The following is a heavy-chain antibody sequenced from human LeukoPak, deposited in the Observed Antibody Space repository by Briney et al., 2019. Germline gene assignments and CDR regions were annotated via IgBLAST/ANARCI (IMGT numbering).Heavy chain of an antibody. D-gene: IGHD2-2*01. Sequence: GRSLRLSCAASGFKLSTYAIHWVRQAPDKGLESVADISFDGNKYYADSVTGRFTISRDNSKSMLYLQMNSLRPEDTAIYYCARDPGSGYCSSTASCYRLTYFDYWGQGTLVTVSS. CDR3: ARDPGSGYCSSTASCYRLTYFDY. CDR1: GFKLSTYA. J-gene: IGHJ4*02. V-gene: IGHV3-30*04. CDR2: ISFDGNK.